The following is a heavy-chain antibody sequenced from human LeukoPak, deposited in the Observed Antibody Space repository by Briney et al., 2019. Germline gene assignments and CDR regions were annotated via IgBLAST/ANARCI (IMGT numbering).Heavy chain of an antibody. D-gene: IGHD1-26*01. CDR3: ARRIVGYFDY. J-gene: IGHJ4*02. CDR1: GGSISSSNHY. V-gene: IGHV4-39*01. CDR2: IYYTGST. Sequence: SETLSLTCTVSGGSISSSNHYWGWIRQPPGKGLEWIGSIYYTGSTFYNPSLKSRVTISVDTSKDQLSLKLGSVTAADAAVYYCARRIVGYFDYWGQGTLVTVSS.